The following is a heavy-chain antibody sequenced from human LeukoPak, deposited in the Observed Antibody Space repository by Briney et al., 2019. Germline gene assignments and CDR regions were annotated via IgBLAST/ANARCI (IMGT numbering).Heavy chain of an antibody. CDR2: IKQDGSEK. D-gene: IGHD3-10*01. Sequence: PGRSLRLSCAASGFTFSSYWMSWVRQAPGKGLEWVANIKQDGSEKYYVDSVKGRFTISRDNAKNSLYLQMNSLRAEDTAVYYCARPPAFGELFYNWFDPWGQGTLVTVSS. V-gene: IGHV3-7*01. CDR1: GFTFSSYW. CDR3: ARPPAFGELFYNWFDP. J-gene: IGHJ5*02.